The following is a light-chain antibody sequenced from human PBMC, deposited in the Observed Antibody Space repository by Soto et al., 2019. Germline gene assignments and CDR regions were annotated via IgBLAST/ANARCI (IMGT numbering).Light chain of an antibody. CDR2: GAS. CDR3: QQYNNWPPYT. CDR1: QSVSSN. Sequence: EIVMTQSPATLSVSPGERATLSCRASQSVSSNLAWYQQKPGQAPRLLIYGASTRATGIPARFNSSGSGTEFTLTISSLQSEDFAVYYCQQYNNWPPYTFGQGTKLEIK. V-gene: IGKV3-15*01. J-gene: IGKJ2*01.